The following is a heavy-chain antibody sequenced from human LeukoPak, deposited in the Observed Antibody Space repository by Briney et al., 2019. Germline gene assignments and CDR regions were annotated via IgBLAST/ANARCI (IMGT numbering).Heavy chain of an antibody. Sequence: GESLKISCKGSGYSFSIYWIGWVRQAPGQGLEWMGWINPNSGGTNYAQKFQGRVTMTRDTSISTAYMELSRLRSDDTAVYYCASSGWYGYFDYWGQGTLVTVSS. CDR1: GYSFSIYW. D-gene: IGHD6-19*01. CDR3: ASSGWYGYFDY. J-gene: IGHJ4*02. CDR2: INPNSGGT. V-gene: IGHV1-2*02.